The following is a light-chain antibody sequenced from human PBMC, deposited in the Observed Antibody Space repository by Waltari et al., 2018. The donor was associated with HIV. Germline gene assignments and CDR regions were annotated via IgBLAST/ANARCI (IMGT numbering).Light chain of an antibody. CDR1: SRDVGDYNY. CDR3: CSYADDYTWV. J-gene: IGLJ3*02. CDR2: DVN. V-gene: IGLV2-11*01. Sequence: QSALTQPHSVSGSPGQSVTIYCTGTSRDVGDYNYVTWYQQNPAKAPKLMFFDVNKRPSGVPDRFSGSKSGNMASLTISGLQAEDEADYYCCSYADDYTWVFGGGTKLTVL.